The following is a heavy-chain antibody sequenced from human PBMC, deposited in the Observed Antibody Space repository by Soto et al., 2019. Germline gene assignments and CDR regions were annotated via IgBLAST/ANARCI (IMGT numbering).Heavy chain of an antibody. CDR3: ARDRLGATGDY. D-gene: IGHD1-26*01. CDR2: ISAYNANT. CDR1: GYTFTSYG. Sequence: ASVKVSCKASGYTFTSYGISWVRQAPGQGLEWMGRISAYNANTNYAQKLQGRVTMTTDTSTSTSYMELRSLRSDDTAVYFCARDRLGATGDYWGQGTLVTVSS. V-gene: IGHV1-18*01. J-gene: IGHJ4*02.